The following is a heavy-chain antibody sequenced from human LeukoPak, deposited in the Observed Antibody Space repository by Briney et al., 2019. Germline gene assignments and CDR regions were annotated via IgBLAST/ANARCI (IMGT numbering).Heavy chain of an antibody. Sequence: GGSLRLSCAASGFTFSSYAMHWVRRAPGKGLEWVAVIWYDGSQRYYADSVKGRFTISRDSSKNTVYLQMDSLRADDTAVYYCGREGSSRTIDYWGQGTLVTVSP. CDR2: IWYDGSQR. J-gene: IGHJ4*02. V-gene: IGHV3-33*08. CDR3: GREGSSRTIDY. CDR1: GFTFSSYA. D-gene: IGHD1/OR15-1a*01.